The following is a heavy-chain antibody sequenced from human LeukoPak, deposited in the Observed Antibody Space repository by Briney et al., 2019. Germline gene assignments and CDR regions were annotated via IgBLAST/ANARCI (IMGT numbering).Heavy chain of an antibody. J-gene: IGHJ4*02. D-gene: IGHD6-13*01. CDR3: ARESRYSGSWYFDY. CDR1: GYTFTSYG. V-gene: IGHV1-18*01. Sequence: ASVKVSCKASGYTFTSYGISWVRQAPGQGLEWMGWISAYNGNTNYAQKLQGRVTMTTDTSTSTAYMELRSLRSDDTAVYYCARESRYSGSWYFDYWGQGTLVTVSS. CDR2: ISAYNGNT.